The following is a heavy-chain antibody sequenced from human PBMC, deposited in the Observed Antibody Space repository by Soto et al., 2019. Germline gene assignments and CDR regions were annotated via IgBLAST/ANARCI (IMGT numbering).Heavy chain of an antibody. D-gene: IGHD1-20*01. V-gene: IGHV4-39*01. CDR2: IYYSGST. CDR1: GGSISSSSYY. J-gene: IGHJ3*02. CDR3: ARPSITGTTAAFDI. Sequence: QLQLQESGPGLVKPSETLSLTCTVSGGSISSSSYYWGWIRQPPGKGLEWIGSIYYSGSTYYNPSLKSRVTISVDTSKNQFSLKLSSVTAADTAVYYCARPSITGTTAAFDIWGQGTMVTVSS.